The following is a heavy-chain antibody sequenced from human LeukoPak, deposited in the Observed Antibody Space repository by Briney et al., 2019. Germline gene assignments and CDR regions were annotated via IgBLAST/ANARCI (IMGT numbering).Heavy chain of an antibody. V-gene: IGHV1-69-2*01. D-gene: IGHD2-2*01. CDR1: GYTFTDCY. CDR2: VDPEDGET. CDR3: ATVWDSSSSYYYYYMDV. J-gene: IGHJ6*03. Sequence: ASVKISCKASGYTFTDCYMHWVQQAPGKGLEWMGRVDPEDGETIYAEKFQGRVTITADTSTDTAYMELSSLRSEDTAVYYCATVWDSSSSYYYYYMDVWGKGTTVTVSS.